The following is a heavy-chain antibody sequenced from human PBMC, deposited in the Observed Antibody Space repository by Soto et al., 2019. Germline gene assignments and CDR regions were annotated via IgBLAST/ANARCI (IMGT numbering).Heavy chain of an antibody. CDR3: SGGVGDAF. Sequence: EVHLVESGGGLVQTGGSLRLSCAISESTVRRDWMNWVRQAPGKGLEWVANTNQDGSEKYYVDSVKGQFTITRDNAKNTLYLQMNSLRVGDTAMYYCSGGVGDAFWGQGTLVTVSS. CDR2: TNQDGSEK. J-gene: IGHJ4*02. D-gene: IGHD1-26*01. V-gene: IGHV3-7*04. CDR1: ESTVRRDW.